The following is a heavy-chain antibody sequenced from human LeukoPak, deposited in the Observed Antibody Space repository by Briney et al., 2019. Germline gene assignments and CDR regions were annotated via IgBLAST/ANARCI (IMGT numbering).Heavy chain of an antibody. CDR1: GFTFSSYW. V-gene: IGHV3-7*01. CDR3: TTGDIVVVIPHDY. Sequence: GGSLRLSCAASGFTFSSYWMSWVRQAPGKGLEWVANIKQDGSEKYYVDSVKGRFTISRDNAKNSLYLQMNSLRAEDTAVYYCTTGDIVVVIPHDYWGQGTLVTVSS. D-gene: IGHD2-21*01. J-gene: IGHJ4*02. CDR2: IKQDGSEK.